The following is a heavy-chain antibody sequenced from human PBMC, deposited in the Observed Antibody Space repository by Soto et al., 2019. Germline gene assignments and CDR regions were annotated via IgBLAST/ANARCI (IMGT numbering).Heavy chain of an antibody. CDR1: GFTFTSYA. D-gene: IGHD1-1*01. J-gene: IGHJ3*01. CDR3: AKWSDDHYDVFYF. Sequence: PGGSLRLSCAASGFTFTSYAMTWVRQAPGKGLEWVSSISGSGASTYYTDSVKGRFTISRDNSENTLYLQMNTLRAEDTAVYYYAKWSDDHYDVFYFRGQGT. CDR2: ISGSGAST. V-gene: IGHV3-23*01.